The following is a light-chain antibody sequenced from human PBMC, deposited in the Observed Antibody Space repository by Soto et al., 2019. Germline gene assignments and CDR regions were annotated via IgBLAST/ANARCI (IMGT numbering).Light chain of an antibody. CDR3: LQDHDDSWT. Sequence: SHMTHSRSSVSASVGDRVTITCRASQSISSYLNWYQQKPGKAPKLLIYAASSLQSGVPSRFSGSGSGTDFTLTISSLQPEDFATYYCLQDHDDSWTFGQGTKLDI. V-gene: IGKV1-39*01. CDR2: AAS. J-gene: IGKJ1*01. CDR1: QSISSY.